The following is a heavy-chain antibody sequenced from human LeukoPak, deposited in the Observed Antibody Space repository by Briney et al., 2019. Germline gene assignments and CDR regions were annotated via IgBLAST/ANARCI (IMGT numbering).Heavy chain of an antibody. CDR1: GYTFTSYG. CDR3: ARQPNYDFWSGYDY. Sequence: ASVKVSCKASGYTFTSYGISWVRQAPGQGLEWMGWISAYNGNTNYAQKPQGRVTMTTDTSTSTAYMELRSLRSDDTAVYYCARQPNYDFWSGYDYWGQGTLVTVSS. D-gene: IGHD3-3*01. CDR2: ISAYNGNT. J-gene: IGHJ4*02. V-gene: IGHV1-18*01.